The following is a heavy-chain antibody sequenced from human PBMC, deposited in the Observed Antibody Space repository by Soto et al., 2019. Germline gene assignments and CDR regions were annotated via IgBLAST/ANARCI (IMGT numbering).Heavy chain of an antibody. Sequence: GGSLSLSCAASGVTLNSYTMARVRRATRKGLEWVSSISGSGGSPCYADSVQGRFTISRDNSRNTLSLQMNSLRAEDTATYYCAKARCSGNSCYVPDYWGHGSLVTVSS. D-gene: IGHD2-15*01. CDR3: AKARCSGNSCYVPDY. CDR1: GVTLNSYT. V-gene: IGHV3-23*01. J-gene: IGHJ4*01. CDR2: ISGSGGSP.